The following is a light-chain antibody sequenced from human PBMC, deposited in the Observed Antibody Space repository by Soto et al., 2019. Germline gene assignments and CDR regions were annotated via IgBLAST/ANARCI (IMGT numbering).Light chain of an antibody. CDR1: QGISSA. Sequence: AIQLTQSPSSLSASVGDRVTITCRASQGISSALAWYQQKPGKAPKLLIYDASSLESGVPPRFSGSGSGTDLTLTISSLQPEDFATSYCQQFNSYPQMTFGPGTKVDIK. CDR3: QQFNSYPQMT. J-gene: IGKJ3*01. V-gene: IGKV1-13*02. CDR2: DAS.